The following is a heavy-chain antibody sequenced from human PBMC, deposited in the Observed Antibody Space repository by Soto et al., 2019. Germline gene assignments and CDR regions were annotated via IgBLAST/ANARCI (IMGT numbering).Heavy chain of an antibody. CDR3: AKDSCSSTSCYPAYYYYMDV. CDR2: ISWNSGSI. Sequence: EVQLVESGGGLVQPGRSLRLSCAASGFTFDDYAMHWVRQAPGKGLEWVSGISWNSGSIGYADSVKGRFTISRDNAKNSLYLQMNSLRAEDTALYYCAKDSCSSTSCYPAYYYYMDVWGKGTTVTVPS. CDR1: GFTFDDYA. J-gene: IGHJ6*03. D-gene: IGHD2-2*01. V-gene: IGHV3-9*01.